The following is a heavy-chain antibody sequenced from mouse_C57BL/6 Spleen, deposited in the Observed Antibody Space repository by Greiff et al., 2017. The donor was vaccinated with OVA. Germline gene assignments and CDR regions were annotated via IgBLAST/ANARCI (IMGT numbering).Heavy chain of an antibody. V-gene: IGHV1-80*01. Sequence: QVHVKQSGAELVKPGASVKISCKASGYAFSSYWMNWVKQRPGKGLEWIGQIYPGDGDTNYNGKFKGKATLTADKSSSTAYMQLSSLTSEDSAVYFCAREGDYGSRKDFDYWGQGTTLTVSS. CDR3: AREGDYGSRKDFDY. CDR1: GYAFSSYW. CDR2: IYPGDGDT. J-gene: IGHJ2*01. D-gene: IGHD1-1*01.